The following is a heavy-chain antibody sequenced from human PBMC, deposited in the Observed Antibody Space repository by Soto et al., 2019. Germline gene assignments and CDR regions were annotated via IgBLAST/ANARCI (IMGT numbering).Heavy chain of an antibody. CDR3: ARGGRIVDTGIGYYYYHAMDV. Sequence: ASVKVSCKASGYTFTSYYIHWVRQAPGQGLEWMGIFNPTGDTASYAQKLQGRGTMTRDTSTGTAYMELGSLRSEDTAVYYCARGGRIVDTGIGYYYYHAMDVWGQGTTVTVSS. CDR1: GYTFTSYY. D-gene: IGHD5-18*01. J-gene: IGHJ6*02. CDR2: FNPTGDTA. V-gene: IGHV1-46*01.